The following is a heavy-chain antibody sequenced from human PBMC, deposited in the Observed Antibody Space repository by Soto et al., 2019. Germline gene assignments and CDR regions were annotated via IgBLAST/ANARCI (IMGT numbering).Heavy chain of an antibody. J-gene: IGHJ4*02. CDR1: GGSISSGGYS. D-gene: IGHD3-3*01. CDR3: ARAGFLEWLLPLDY. CDR2: IYHSGST. V-gene: IGHV4-30-2*05. Sequence: PSETLSLTCAVSGGSISSGGYSWSWIRQPPGKGLEWIGYIYHSGSTYYNPSLKSRVTISVDTSKNQFSLKLSSVTAADTAVYYCARAGFLEWLLPLDYWGQGTLVTVSS.